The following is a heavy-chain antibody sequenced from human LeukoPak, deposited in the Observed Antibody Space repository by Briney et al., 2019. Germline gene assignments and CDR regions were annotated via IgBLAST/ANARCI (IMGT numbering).Heavy chain of an antibody. CDR3: ASCFYDSSGYYYYFDY. V-gene: IGHV1-69*05. Sequence: GASVKVSCNASGGTFSSYAISWVRQAPGQGLEWMGGIIPIFGTANYAQKFQGRVTITTDESTSTAYMELSSLRSEDTAVYYCASCFYDSSGYYYYFDYWGQGTLVTVSS. D-gene: IGHD3-22*01. CDR2: IIPIFGTA. CDR1: GGTFSSYA. J-gene: IGHJ4*02.